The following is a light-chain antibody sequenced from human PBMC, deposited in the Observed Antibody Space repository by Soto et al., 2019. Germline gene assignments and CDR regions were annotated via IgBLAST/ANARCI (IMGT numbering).Light chain of an antibody. V-gene: IGLV2-8*01. Sequence: QSVLTQPPSASGSPGQSVTISCTGTSSDVGGYNYVSWYQQHPGKAPRLMIYAVSKRPAGVPDRFSGSNSGNTASLTVSGRQAEDEADYYCSSYSGSNNLVVFGGGTKVTVL. J-gene: IGLJ2*01. CDR2: AVS. CDR1: SSDVGGYNY. CDR3: SSYSGSNNLVV.